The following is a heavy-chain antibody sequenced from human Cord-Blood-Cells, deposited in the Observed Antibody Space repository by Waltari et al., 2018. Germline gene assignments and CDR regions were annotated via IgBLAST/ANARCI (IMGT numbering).Heavy chain of an antibody. V-gene: IGHV4-61*09. CDR3: ARGGSGSSWYFDY. Sequence: QVQLQESGPGLVKPSQTLSLTYTVSGGSISSGSYYWSWIRQPAGKGLEWIGYIYTSGSTNYNPSLKSRVTISVDTSKNQFSLKLSSVTAADTAVYYCARGGSGSSWYFDYWGQGTLVTVSS. CDR2: IYTSGST. D-gene: IGHD6-13*01. J-gene: IGHJ4*02. CDR1: GGSISSGSYY.